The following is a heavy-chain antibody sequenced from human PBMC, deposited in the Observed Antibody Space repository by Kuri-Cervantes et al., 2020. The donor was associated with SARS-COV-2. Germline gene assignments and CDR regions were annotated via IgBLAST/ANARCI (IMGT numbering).Heavy chain of an antibody. J-gene: IGHJ4*02. CDR1: GGSFSSYA. CDR2: IIPLFGTA. CDR3: ARVDSSGYLGFDY. D-gene: IGHD3-22*01. Sequence: SVKVSCKASGGSFSSYAISRVRQDPGQGLEWMGGIIPLFGTANYAQKFQGRVTITADKSTSTAYMELSSLRSEDTAVYYCARVDSSGYLGFDYWGQGTLVTVSS. V-gene: IGHV1-69*06.